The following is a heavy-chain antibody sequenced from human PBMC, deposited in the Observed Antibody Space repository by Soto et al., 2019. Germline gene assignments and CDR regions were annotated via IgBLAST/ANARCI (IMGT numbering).Heavy chain of an antibody. D-gene: IGHD3-16*01. CDR1: GASLTSGSYY. CDR3: ARWKYSYADLPGDWFDS. V-gene: IGHV4-61*01. CDR2: IYRSGST. J-gene: IGHJ5*01. Sequence: QVQLQESGPGLVRPSETLSLTCTVSGASLTSGSYYWSWVRQPPGKGLEWIAYIYRSGSTNYNPSLKIRATISVDTSKNQFSLRLTSVTPADTAMYYCARWKYSYADLPGDWFDSWGQGTLVTVSS.